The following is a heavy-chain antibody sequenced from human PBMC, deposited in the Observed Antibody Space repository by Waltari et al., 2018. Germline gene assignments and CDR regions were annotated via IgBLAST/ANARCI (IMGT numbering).Heavy chain of an antibody. Sequence: QVQLVESGGGVVQPGRSLRPSCAASGFTFSSYGIHWVRQVPGKGLEWVAVISYDGTNKYYADSVKGRFTISRDNSKNTLYLQMNSLRPEDTAVYYCARPHSYYNFWSAYNYWGQGTLVTVSS. CDR3: ARPHSYYNFWSAYNY. D-gene: IGHD3-3*01. J-gene: IGHJ4*02. CDR2: ISYDGTNK. CDR1: GFTFSSYG. V-gene: IGHV3-30*03.